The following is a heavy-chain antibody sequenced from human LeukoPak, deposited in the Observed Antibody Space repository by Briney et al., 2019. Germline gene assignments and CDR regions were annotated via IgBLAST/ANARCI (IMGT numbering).Heavy chain of an antibody. CDR3: ARDQSTYYYSGMDV. Sequence: GGSLRLSCAASGFTFSSYAMTWVRQAPGKGLEWVSGISGRGDTTYYTDSVRGRFTISRDNSKSTLDRQMHSLRAEDTAVYYCARDQSTYYYSGMDVWGQGTTVTVSS. CDR1: GFTFSSYA. J-gene: IGHJ6*02. V-gene: IGHV3-23*01. CDR2: ISGRGDTT.